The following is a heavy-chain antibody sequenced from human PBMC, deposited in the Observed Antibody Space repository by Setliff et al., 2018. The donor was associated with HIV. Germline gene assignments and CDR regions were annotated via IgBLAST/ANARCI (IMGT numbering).Heavy chain of an antibody. V-gene: IGHV4-38-2*01. J-gene: IGHJ6*02. CDR1: GYFISSGYY. CDR3: ARPVSKNFYGMDV. Sequence: SETLSLTCGVSGYFISSGYYWAWIRQSPGKGLEWIGTIYHSGSTNYNSSLKSRVTISGDTSKNLFPLEVTPVTAADTAVYFCARPVSKNFYGMDVWGLGATVTVSS. CDR2: IYHSGST.